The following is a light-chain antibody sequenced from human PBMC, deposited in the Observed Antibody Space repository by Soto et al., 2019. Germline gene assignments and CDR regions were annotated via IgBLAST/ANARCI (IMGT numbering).Light chain of an antibody. J-gene: IGKJ5*01. CDR2: DAS. CDR1: QSVSSRF. CDR3: QQYGGSPAIT. Sequence: EIVLTQSPGTLSLSPGESATLSCGASQSVSSRFLAWYQQKPGRAPRVLIYDASTRATGIPDRFSGGGSGTDFTLTISRLEPEDFAVYYCQQYGGSPAITFGQGTRLEIK. V-gene: IGKV3D-20*01.